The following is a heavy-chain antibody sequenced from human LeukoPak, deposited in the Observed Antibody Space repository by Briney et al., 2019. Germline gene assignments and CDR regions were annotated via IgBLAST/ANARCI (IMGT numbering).Heavy chain of an antibody. D-gene: IGHD4-17*01. CDR2: IRYDRSNK. Sequence: GGSLRPSCAASGFTFSSYGMHWVRQAPGKGLEWVAFIRYDRSNKYYADSVKGRFTISRDNSKNTLYLQMNSLRAEDTAVYYCAKEVGYGENWFDPWGQGTLVTVSS. CDR3: AKEVGYGENWFDP. J-gene: IGHJ5*02. V-gene: IGHV3-30*02. CDR1: GFTFSSYG.